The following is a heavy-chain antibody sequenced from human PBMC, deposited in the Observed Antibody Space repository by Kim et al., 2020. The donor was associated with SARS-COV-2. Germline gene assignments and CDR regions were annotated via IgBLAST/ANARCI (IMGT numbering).Heavy chain of an antibody. CDR1: GGSFSGYY. V-gene: IGHV4-34*01. Sequence: SETLSLTCAVYGGSFSGYYWSWIRQPPGKGLEWIGEINHSGSTNYNPSLKSRVTISVDTSKNQFSLKLSSATAADTAVYYCARAIGGVIVYPDYWGQGTLVTVSS. CDR2: INHSGST. J-gene: IGHJ4*02. D-gene: IGHD3-16*02. CDR3: ARAIGGVIVYPDY.